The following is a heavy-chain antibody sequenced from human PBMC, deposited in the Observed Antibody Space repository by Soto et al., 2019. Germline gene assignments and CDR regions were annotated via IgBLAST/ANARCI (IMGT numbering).Heavy chain of an antibody. V-gene: IGHV4-30-2*01. CDR3: ARVGRTGTTLGP. Sequence: QLQLQESGSGLVKPSQTLSLTCAVSGASVSSDGYSWSWVRQTPGRGLEWIGYIYPSGSSTYYNPSLKRRVTMSVDSAKNHVSPHLTSMTAADTAVYYCARVGRTGTTLGPWGQGTLVTVSS. D-gene: IGHD1-7*01. CDR1: GASVSSDGYS. CDR2: IYPSGSST. J-gene: IGHJ5*02.